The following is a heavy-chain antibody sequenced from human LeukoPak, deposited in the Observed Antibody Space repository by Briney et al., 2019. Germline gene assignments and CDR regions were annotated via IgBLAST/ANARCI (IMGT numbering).Heavy chain of an antibody. D-gene: IGHD2-15*01. V-gene: IGHV1-18*01. CDR3: ATQSVAAVYSWFDP. CDR2: ISAYNGNT. Sequence: ASVKVSCKASGYTFTSYGISWVRQAPGQGLEWMGWISAYNGNTNYAQKLQGRVTMTTDTSTSTAYMELRSLRSEDTAVYYCATQSVAAVYSWFDPWGRGTLVTVSS. J-gene: IGHJ5*02. CDR1: GYTFTSYG.